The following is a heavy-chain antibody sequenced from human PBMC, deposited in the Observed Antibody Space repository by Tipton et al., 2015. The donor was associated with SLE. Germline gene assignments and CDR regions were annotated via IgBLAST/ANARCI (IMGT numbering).Heavy chain of an antibody. Sequence: TLSLTCTVSGGSISSYYWSWIRQPAGKGLEWIGRIYTSGSTNYNPSLKSRVTMSVDTSKNQSSLKLSSVTAADTAVYYCARDGAMIVPRGSFDIWGQGTMVTVSS. CDR1: GGSISSYY. V-gene: IGHV4-4*07. CDR2: IYTSGST. D-gene: IGHD3-22*01. CDR3: ARDGAMIVPRGSFDI. J-gene: IGHJ3*02.